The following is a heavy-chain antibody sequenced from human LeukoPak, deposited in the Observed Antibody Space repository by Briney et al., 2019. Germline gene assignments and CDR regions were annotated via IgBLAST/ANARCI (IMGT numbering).Heavy chain of an antibody. CDR2: IYTSGST. Sequence: SETLSLTCTVSVGSISSYYWSWIRQPAGKGLEWIGRIYTSGSTNYNPSLKSRVTISVDKSKNQFSLKLSSVTAADTAVYYCARGLSAYDSSGYYLSQFFDYWGQGTLVTVSS. CDR3: ARGLSAYDSSGYYLSQFFDY. D-gene: IGHD3-22*01. V-gene: IGHV4-4*07. J-gene: IGHJ4*02. CDR1: VGSISSYY.